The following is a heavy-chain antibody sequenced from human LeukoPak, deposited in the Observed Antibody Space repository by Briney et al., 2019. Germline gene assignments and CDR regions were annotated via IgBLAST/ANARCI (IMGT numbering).Heavy chain of an antibody. V-gene: IGHV3-30-3*01. D-gene: IGHD5-18*01. CDR3: ARDRYYSYGYWGYYYYGMDV. CDR1: GFTFSSYA. Sequence: PGGSLRLSCAASGFTFSSYAMHWVRQAPGKGLEWVAVISYDGRNKYYADSVKGRFTISRDNSKNTLYLQMNSLRAEDTAVYYCARDRYYSYGYWGYYYYGMDVWGQGTTVTVSS. J-gene: IGHJ6*02. CDR2: ISYDGRNK.